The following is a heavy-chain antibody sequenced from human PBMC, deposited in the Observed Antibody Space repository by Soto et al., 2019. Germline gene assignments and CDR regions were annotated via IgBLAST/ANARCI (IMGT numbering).Heavy chain of an antibody. D-gene: IGHD3-9*01. Sequence: SETLSLTCAVYGGSFSGYYWSWILQPPGKWLEWIGEVNHSGSTNYNPSLKSRVTISVDTSKNQFSLKLSSVTDADTAVYYCARGWSGLVIIRFDPWGQGTLVTVS. CDR3: ARGWSGLVIIRFDP. CDR2: VNHSGST. J-gene: IGHJ5*02. V-gene: IGHV4-34*01. CDR1: GGSFSGYY.